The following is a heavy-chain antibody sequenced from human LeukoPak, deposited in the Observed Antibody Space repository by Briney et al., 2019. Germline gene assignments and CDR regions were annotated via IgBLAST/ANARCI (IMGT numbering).Heavy chain of an antibody. J-gene: IGHJ4*02. CDR3: ATTLTRDSSGSYGALDY. D-gene: IGHD6-19*01. V-gene: IGHV3-21*01. CDR2: ISDISDYI. Sequence: PGGSLRLSCAASGFTFSSNSMNWVRQAPGKGLEWVSSISDISDYIYYADSVKGRFTISRDNAKSSLYLQINSLRVEDTAGYYCATTLTRDSSGSYGALDYWGQGALVTVSS. CDR1: GFTFSSNS.